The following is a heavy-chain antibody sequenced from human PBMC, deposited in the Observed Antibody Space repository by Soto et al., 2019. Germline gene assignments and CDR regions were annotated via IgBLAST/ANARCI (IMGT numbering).Heavy chain of an antibody. CDR2: ISTYNGNT. Sequence: ASVKVSCKASGYTFTNYGISWVRQAPGQGLEWMGWISTYNGNTNYAQKLQRRVTMTTDTSRSTAYMELGSLRSDDTAVFFCARAVCTEYYESSGYYLGASRYYFDFWGQGTLVTVSS. D-gene: IGHD3-22*01. CDR1: GYTFTNYG. V-gene: IGHV1-18*01. J-gene: IGHJ4*02. CDR3: ARAVCTEYYESSGYYLGASRYYFDF.